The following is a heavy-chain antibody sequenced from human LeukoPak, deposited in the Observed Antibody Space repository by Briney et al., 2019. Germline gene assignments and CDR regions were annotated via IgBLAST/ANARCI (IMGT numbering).Heavy chain of an antibody. D-gene: IGHD3-3*01. CDR3: TTLRFLEWLFDY. J-gene: IGHJ4*02. Sequence: PGGSLRLSCAASGFTFSSYAMHWVRQAPGKGLEWVGRIKSKTDGGTTDYAAPVKGRFTISRDDSKNTLYLQMNSLKTEDTAVYYCTTLRFLEWLFDYWGQGTLVTVSS. CDR1: GFTFSSYA. V-gene: IGHV3-15*07. CDR2: IKSKTDGGTT.